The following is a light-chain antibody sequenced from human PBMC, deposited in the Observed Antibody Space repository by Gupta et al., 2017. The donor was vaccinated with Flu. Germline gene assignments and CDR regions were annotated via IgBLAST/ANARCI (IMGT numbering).Light chain of an antibody. V-gene: IGKV3-20*01. CDR1: QSVSSSY. CDR2: GAS. J-gene: IGKJ1*01. CDR3: QQYGSSPTLT. Sequence: IVLTQSPGTLSLSPGERATLSCRASQSVSSSYFAWYQQKPGQPPRLLIYGASSRATGIPDRFSGSGSGTDFTLTISRLEPEDFAVYYCQQYGSSPTLTFGQGTKVEIK.